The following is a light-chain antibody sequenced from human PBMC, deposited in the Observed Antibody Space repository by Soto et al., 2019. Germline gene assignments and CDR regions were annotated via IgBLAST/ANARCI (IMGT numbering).Light chain of an antibody. CDR3: SSFTSSSTYV. CDR2: DVS. V-gene: IGLV2-14*01. J-gene: IGLJ1*01. CDR1: SSDVGGHNY. Sequence: QSALTQPASVSGSPGQSITISCTGTSSDVGGHNYVSWYQQHPGRAPKLLIYDVSNRPSGVSNRFSASKSGNTASLTISGLQAEDEADYYCSSFTSSSTYVFGAGTKLPS.